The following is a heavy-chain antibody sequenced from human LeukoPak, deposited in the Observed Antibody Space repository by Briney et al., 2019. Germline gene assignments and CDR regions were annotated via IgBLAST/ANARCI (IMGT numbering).Heavy chain of an antibody. Sequence: ASVKVSCKASGGTFSSYAISWVRRAPGQGLEWMGRIIPIFGTANYAQKFQGRVTITTDESTSTAYMELSSLRSEDTAVYYCARTTYYYDSSGWIFDYWGQGTLVTVSS. J-gene: IGHJ4*02. CDR3: ARTTYYYDSSGWIFDY. V-gene: IGHV1-69*05. D-gene: IGHD3-22*01. CDR1: GGTFSSYA. CDR2: IIPIFGTA.